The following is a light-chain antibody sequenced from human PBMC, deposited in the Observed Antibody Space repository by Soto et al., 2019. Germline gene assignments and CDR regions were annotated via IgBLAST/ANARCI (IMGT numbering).Light chain of an antibody. CDR1: QSIGTSY. V-gene: IGKV3-20*01. CDR3: QQYAESPLT. CDR2: GAS. J-gene: IGKJ4*01. Sequence: ETVLTQSPGTVSLSPGESATLSCRASQSIGTSYLAWFQHKPGQAPRLLIYGASTRATGIPDRFRGSGSGTDFTLTVRRLESEDFAVYYCQQYAESPLTFGGGTKVEIK.